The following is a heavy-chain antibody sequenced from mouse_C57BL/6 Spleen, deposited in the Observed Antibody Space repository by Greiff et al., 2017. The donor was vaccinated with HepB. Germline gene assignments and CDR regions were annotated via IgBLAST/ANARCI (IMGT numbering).Heavy chain of an antibody. Sequence: EVKVVESGGGLVKPGGSLKLSCAASGFTFSSYAMSWVRQTPEKRLEWVATISDGGSYTYYPDNVKGRFTISRDNAKNNLYLQMSHLTSEDTAMYYCAREGHSNYYFDYWGQGTTLTVSS. J-gene: IGHJ2*01. D-gene: IGHD2-5*01. CDR3: AREGHSNYYFDY. V-gene: IGHV5-4*01. CDR1: GFTFSSYA. CDR2: ISDGGSYT.